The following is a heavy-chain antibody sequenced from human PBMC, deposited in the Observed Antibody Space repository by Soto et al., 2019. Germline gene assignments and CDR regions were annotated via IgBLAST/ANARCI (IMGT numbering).Heavy chain of an antibody. D-gene: IGHD2-8*01. CDR3: SAPNSDRQLGVDY. CDR1: GGTFSSYA. CDR2: IIPIFGTA. J-gene: IGHJ4*02. V-gene: IGHV1-69*13. Sequence: GASVKVSCKASGGTFSSYAISWVRQAPGQGLEWMGWIIPIFGTANYAQKFQGRVTITADESTSTAYMELSSLRSEDTAVYYCSAPNSDRQLGVDYWGQGPLVAVAS.